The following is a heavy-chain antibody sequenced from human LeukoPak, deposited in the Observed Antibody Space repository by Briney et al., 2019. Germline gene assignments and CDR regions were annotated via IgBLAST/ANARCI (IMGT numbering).Heavy chain of an antibody. CDR1: GFTFSSYW. Sequence: GGSLGLSCAASGFTFSSYWMHWVRQAPGKGLVWVSRINSDGSSTSYADSVKGRFTISRDNAKNTLYLQMNSLRAEDTAVYYCARDSPHGDYGYWGQGTLVTVSS. V-gene: IGHV3-74*01. D-gene: IGHD4-17*01. CDR2: INSDGSST. CDR3: ARDSPHGDYGY. J-gene: IGHJ4*02.